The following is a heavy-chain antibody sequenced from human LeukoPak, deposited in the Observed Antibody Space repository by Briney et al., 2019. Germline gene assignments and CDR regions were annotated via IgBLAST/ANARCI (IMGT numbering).Heavy chain of an antibody. D-gene: IGHD6-13*01. J-gene: IGHJ4*02. Sequence: GGSLRLSCAASGFTFSDYSMNWVRQAPGKGLEWVSSISSSSRYIYYADSVKGRFSISRDNAKNSLYLQMNSLRAEDTAVYYCARVWSPPYTSSWPSYFDFWGQGTLVTVSS. CDR2: ISSSSRYI. V-gene: IGHV3-21*01. CDR3: ARVWSPPYTSSWPSYFDF. CDR1: GFTFSDYS.